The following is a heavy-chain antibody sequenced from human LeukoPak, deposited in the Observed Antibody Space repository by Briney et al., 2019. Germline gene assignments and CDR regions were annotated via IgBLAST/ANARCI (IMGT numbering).Heavy chain of an antibody. Sequence: SVKVFCKASGGTFSSYAISWVRQAPGQGLEWMGGIIPIFGTANYAQKFQGRVTITTDESTSTAYMELSSLRSEDTAVYYCARGRCSSTSCYALFYWGQGTLVTVSS. D-gene: IGHD2-2*01. J-gene: IGHJ4*02. CDR1: GGTFSSYA. CDR2: IIPIFGTA. CDR3: ARGRCSSTSCYALFY. V-gene: IGHV1-69*05.